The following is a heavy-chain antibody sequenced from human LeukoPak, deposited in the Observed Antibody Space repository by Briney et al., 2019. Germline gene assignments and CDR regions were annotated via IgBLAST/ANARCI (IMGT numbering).Heavy chain of an antibody. CDR3: ARAVGGDGSGSL. D-gene: IGHD3-10*01. V-gene: IGHV4-59*01. Sequence: SETLSLTCTVSGDTISTYYWSWIRQPPGKGLEWIGYIYYRVTSDYNPSLKSRVTMSVDMSTRQISLKLSSVTAADTAVYYCARAVGGDGSGSLWGPGTLVTVSS. CDR1: GDTISTYY. J-gene: IGHJ4*02. CDR2: IYYRVTS.